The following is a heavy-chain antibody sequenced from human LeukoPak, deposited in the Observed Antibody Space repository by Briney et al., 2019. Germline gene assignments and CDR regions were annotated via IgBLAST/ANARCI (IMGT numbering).Heavy chain of an antibody. CDR3: ARGSYSSGWTDFDY. V-gene: IGHV3-53*01. D-gene: IGHD6-19*01. Sequence: GGSLRLSCAASGFTVSSNYMSWVRQAPGKGLEWVSVIYSGGSTYYADSVKGRFTISRDNSKNTLYLQMNSLRAEDTAVYYCARGSYSSGWTDFDYWGQGTPVTVSS. J-gene: IGHJ4*02. CDR2: IYSGGST. CDR1: GFTVSSNY.